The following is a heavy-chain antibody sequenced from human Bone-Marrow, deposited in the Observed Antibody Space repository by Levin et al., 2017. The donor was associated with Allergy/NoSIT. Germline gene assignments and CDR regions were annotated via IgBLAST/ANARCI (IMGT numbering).Heavy chain of an antibody. D-gene: IGHD3-10*01. CDR1: AYTFVGHY. CDR2: INPHKGAS. J-gene: IGHJ4*02. CDR3: ARSRGGTVVEVSFDFDS. Sequence: GESLKISCKASAYTFVGHYIHWVRQAPGQGLEWVGRINPHKGASDVSVKFQGRVTLTRETSFRTAYMELSSLSSDDTAIYYCARSRGGTVVEVSFDFDSWGQGTQITV. V-gene: IGHV1-2*06.